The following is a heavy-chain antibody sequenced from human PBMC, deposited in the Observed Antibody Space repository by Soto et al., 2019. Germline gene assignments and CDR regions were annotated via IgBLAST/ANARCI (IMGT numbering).Heavy chain of an antibody. J-gene: IGHJ6*02. CDR2: ISSSSTI. CDR3: ARVGMVRGKNGMDV. CDR1: GFTFSSYS. V-gene: IGHV3-48*02. D-gene: IGHD3-10*01. Sequence: GGSLRLSCAASGFTFSSYSMNWVRQAPGKGLEWVSYISSSSTIYYADSVKGRFTISRDNAKNSLYLQMNSLRDEDTAVYYCARVGMVRGKNGMDVWGQGTTVTVSS.